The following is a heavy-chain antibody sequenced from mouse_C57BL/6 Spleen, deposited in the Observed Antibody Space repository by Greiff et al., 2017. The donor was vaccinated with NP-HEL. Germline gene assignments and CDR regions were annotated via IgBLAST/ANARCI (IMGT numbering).Heavy chain of an antibody. V-gene: IGHV5-6*01. J-gene: IGHJ2*01. CDR1: GFTFSSYG. CDR3: ARRVTLYFDY. Sequence: EVQLVESGGDLVKPGGSLKLSCAASGFTFSSYGMSWVRQTPDKRLEWVATISSGGSYTYYPDSVKGRFTISRDNAKNTLYLQMSGLKSEDTAMYYCARRVTLYFDYWGQGTTLTVSS. D-gene: IGHD2-1*01. CDR2: ISSGGSYT.